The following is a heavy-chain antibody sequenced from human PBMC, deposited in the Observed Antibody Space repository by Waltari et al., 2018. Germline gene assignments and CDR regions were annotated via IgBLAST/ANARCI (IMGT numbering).Heavy chain of an antibody. CDR3: ARGSPGYVRVWDC. V-gene: IGHV3-7*03. CDR2: IKYDGSAT. J-gene: IGHJ4*02. Sequence: EVQLMESGGGLVQPGGSLRLSCAASGFSFGAYWMTWVRQAPGKGLEWVANIKYDGSATYHADSVNGRFSISRDNAKNSLYLQMNSVSAEDMAIYYCARGSPGYVRVWDCWGQGTMVTVSS. CDR1: GFSFGAYW. D-gene: IGHD2-2*01.